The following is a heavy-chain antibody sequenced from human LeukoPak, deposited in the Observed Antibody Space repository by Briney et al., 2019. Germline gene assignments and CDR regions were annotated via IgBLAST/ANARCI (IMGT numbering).Heavy chain of an antibody. CDR1: GYTFTTYG. Sequence: ASVKVSCKASGYTFTTYGISWVRQTPGHGLEWMGWISAYNGNTNSAQKLQGRVTMTTDTSTSTAYMELRSLRPDDTAVYYCASADILTGYYSNDYWGQGTLVTVSS. V-gene: IGHV1-18*01. CDR2: ISAYNGNT. J-gene: IGHJ4*02. CDR3: ASADILTGYYSNDY. D-gene: IGHD3-9*01.